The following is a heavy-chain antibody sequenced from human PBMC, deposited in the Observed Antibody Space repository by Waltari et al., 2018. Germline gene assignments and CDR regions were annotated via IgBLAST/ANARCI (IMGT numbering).Heavy chain of an antibody. D-gene: IGHD1-26*01. J-gene: IGHJ6*03. CDR3: ARSSGSYSMDV. Sequence: QVQLVQSGAEVKKPGASVKVSCKASGYTFSSYAMHWVRQAPGQSLEWMGWSNTGNGYTKYSQEFQGRVTITRDTSASTAYMELSSLRSEDTAVYYCARSSGSYSMDVWGQGTTVTVAS. V-gene: IGHV1-3*02. CDR1: GYTFSSYA. CDR2: SNTGNGYT.